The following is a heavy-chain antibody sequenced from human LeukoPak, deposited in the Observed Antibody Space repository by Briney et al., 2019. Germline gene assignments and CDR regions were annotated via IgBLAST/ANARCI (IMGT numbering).Heavy chain of an antibody. CDR3: ARGYYYDSSGYFAY. CDR2: IIPIFGTA. J-gene: IGHJ4*02. D-gene: IGHD3-22*01. V-gene: IGHV1-69*05. CDR1: GGTFSTYA. Sequence: SVRVSCKASGGTFSTYAISWVRQAPGQGLEWMGGIIPIFGTANYAQKFQGRVTITTDESTSTAYMELSSLRSEDTAVYYCARGYYYDSSGYFAYWGQGTLVTVSS.